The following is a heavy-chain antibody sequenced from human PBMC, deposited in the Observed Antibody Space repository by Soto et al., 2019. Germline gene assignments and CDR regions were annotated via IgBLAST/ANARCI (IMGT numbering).Heavy chain of an antibody. CDR3: AKDKGYNCNDFHAFDI. Sequence: EVQLVESGGGLVQPGRSLRLSCAASGFPFDDYAMHWVRQAPGKGLEGASGISWNSGSIGYPDSVKGRFTISSDNAENSLYLQMNSLSAEDTALYYCAKDKGYNCNDFHAFDISGQGTMVTVSS. V-gene: IGHV3-9*01. CDR2: ISWNSGSI. J-gene: IGHJ3*02. D-gene: IGHD1-1*01. CDR1: GFPFDDYA.